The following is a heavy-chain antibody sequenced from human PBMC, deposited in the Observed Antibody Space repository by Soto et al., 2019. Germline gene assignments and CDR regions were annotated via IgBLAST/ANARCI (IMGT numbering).Heavy chain of an antibody. CDR2: IYYSGST. J-gene: IGHJ4*02. Sequence: PSETLSLTCTVSGGSISSYYWSWIRQPPGKGLEWIGYIYYSGSTNYNPSLKSRVTISVDTSKNQFSLKLSSVTAADTAVYYCARNAPFIAVAGTRGYYFDYWGQGTLVTSPQ. CDR3: ARNAPFIAVAGTRGYYFDY. V-gene: IGHV4-59*08. D-gene: IGHD6-19*01. CDR1: GGSISSYY.